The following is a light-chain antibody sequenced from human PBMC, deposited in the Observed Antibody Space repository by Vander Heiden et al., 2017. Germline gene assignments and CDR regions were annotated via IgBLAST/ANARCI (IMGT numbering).Light chain of an antibody. V-gene: IGLV2-14*03. CDR1: SRDVGGYEY. CDR3: SSYRAGITVV. J-gene: IGLJ2*01. Sequence: QSALTQPAAVSGSPGQTITISCTGTSRDVGGYEYVSWYQCHPGRVPKRIIHDVTERPSGISNRFSGSKSGNRASLTISGLQAEDEADYYCSSYRAGITVVFGGGTKVTVL. CDR2: DVT.